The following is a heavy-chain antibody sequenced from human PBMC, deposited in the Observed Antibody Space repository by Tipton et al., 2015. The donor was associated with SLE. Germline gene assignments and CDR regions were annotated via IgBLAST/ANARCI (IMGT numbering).Heavy chain of an antibody. CDR2: ISYDGSNK. CDR3: ARDPYDGDAFDI. CDR1: GFTFRTYA. D-gene: IGHD3-3*01. V-gene: IGHV3-30-3*01. Sequence: SLRLSCAASGFTFRTYAMHWVRQTPGKGLEWVAFISYDGSNKDCADSMKGRFTISRDNSKNTLYLQMNSLRAEDTAVHYCARDPYDGDAFDIWGQGTMVTVSS. J-gene: IGHJ3*02.